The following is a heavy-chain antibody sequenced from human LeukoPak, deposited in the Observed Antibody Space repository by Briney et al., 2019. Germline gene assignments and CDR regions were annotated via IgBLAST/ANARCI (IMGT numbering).Heavy chain of an antibody. J-gene: IGHJ4*02. Sequence: SETLSLTCTVSGGSISSYYWSWIRQPPGKGLEWIGYIYYSGSTNYNPSLKSRVTMSVDTSKNQFSLKLSSVTAADTAVYYCARSIWGKQDYWGQGTLVTVSS. V-gene: IGHV4-59*08. D-gene: IGHD3-16*01. CDR2: IYYSGST. CDR3: ARSIWGKQDY. CDR1: GGSISSYY.